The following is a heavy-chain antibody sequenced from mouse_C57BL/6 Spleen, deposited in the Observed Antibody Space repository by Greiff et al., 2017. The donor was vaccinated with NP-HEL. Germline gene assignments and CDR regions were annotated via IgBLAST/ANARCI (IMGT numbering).Heavy chain of an antibody. J-gene: IGHJ4*01. V-gene: IGHV1-55*01. CDR2: IYPGNGST. CDR1: GYTFTSYC. D-gene: IGHD2-5*01. Sequence: QVQLQQPGPELVKPGASVKMSCKASGYTFTSYCINWVKQSPGQGLEWIGDIYPGNGSTNYNEKFKSKATLTVYTSSSTAYMQLSSLTSEDSAVYYCARSYSNCYAMDYWGQGTSVTVSS. CDR3: ARSYSNCYAMDY.